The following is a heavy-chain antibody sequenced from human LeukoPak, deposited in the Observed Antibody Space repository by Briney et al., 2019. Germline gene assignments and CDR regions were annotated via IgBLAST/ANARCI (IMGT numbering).Heavy chain of an antibody. CDR2: ISGSGGST. D-gene: IGHD6-19*01. Sequence: GESLRLSCAASGFTFSVCAMSWVRQAPGKGLEWVSTISGSGGSTYYADSVKGRFTISRDNSKNTLYLQMNSLRVEDTAVYYCAKGGYSSGCWGQGTLVTVSS. CDR3: AKGGYSSGC. V-gene: IGHV3-23*01. J-gene: IGHJ4*02. CDR1: GFTFSVCA.